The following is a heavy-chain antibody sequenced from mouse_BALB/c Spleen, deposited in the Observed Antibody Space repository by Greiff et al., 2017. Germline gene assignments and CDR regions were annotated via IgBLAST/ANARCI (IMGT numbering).Heavy chain of an antibody. CDR3: TVHYYGSSVYAMDY. V-gene: IGHV6-6*02. CDR2: IRLKSDNYAT. CDR1: GFTFSSYW. J-gene: IGHJ4*01. Sequence: EVKLVESGGGLVQPGGSMKLSCVASGFTFSSYWMSWVRQSPEKGLEWVAEIRLKSDNYATHYAESVKGKFTISRDDSKSRLYLQMNSLRAEDTGIYYCTVHYYGSSVYAMDYWGQGTSVTVSS. D-gene: IGHD1-1*01.